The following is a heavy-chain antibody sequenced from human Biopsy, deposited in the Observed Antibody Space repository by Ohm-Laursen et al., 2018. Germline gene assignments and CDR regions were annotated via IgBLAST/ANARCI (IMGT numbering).Heavy chain of an antibody. CDR1: GGSISSNYYY. V-gene: IGHV4-39*01. CDR3: ARHGSQGYCTGGSCVDY. D-gene: IGHD2-15*01. J-gene: IGHJ4*02. CDR2: TYYRGYT. Sequence: SDTLSLTCTVSGGSISSNYYYWGWIRQPPGKGLEWIGSTYYRGYTNYNPSLKSRVTISVDTSKNQFSLKLSSATAADTAVFYCARHGSQGYCTGGSCVDYWGQGALVTVSS.